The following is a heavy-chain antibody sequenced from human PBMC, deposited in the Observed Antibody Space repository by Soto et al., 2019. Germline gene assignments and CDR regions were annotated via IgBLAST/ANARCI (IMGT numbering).Heavy chain of an antibody. CDR1: GYTFTSYG. CDR3: ARDLISSGWYGYYFDY. Sequence: ASVKVSCKASGYTFTSYGISWVRQAPGQGLEWMGWISAYNGNTNYAQKLQGRVTMTTDTSTSTAYMELRSLRSDDTAVYYCARDLISSGWYGYYFDYWGQGTLVTVSS. CDR2: ISAYNGNT. V-gene: IGHV1-18*04. D-gene: IGHD6-19*01. J-gene: IGHJ4*02.